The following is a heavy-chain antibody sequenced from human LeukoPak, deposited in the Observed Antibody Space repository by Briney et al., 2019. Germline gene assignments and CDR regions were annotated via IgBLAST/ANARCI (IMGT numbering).Heavy chain of an antibody. CDR2: ISYDGSNK. CDR3: ARDVQQWLVWEYYFDY. CDR1: GFTFSSYG. D-gene: IGHD6-19*01. J-gene: IGHJ4*02. Sequence: GGSLRLSCAASGFTFSSYGMHWVRQAPGKGLEWVAVISYDGSNKYYADSVKGRFTISRDNSKNTLNLQMNSLRAGDTAVYYCARDVQQWLVWEYYFDYWGQGTLVTVSS. V-gene: IGHV3-30*03.